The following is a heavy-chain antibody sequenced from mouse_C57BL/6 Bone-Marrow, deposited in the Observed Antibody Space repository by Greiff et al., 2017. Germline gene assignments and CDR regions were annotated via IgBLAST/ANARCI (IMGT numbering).Heavy chain of an antibody. J-gene: IGHJ3*01. CDR2: LYPGNSDT. CDR1: GYTFTSYW. Sequence: EVQVVESGTVLARPGASVKMSCKTSGYTFTSYWMHWVKQRPGQGLEWIGALYPGNSDTSYNQKFKGKAKLTAVTSASTAYMELSSLTNEDSAVYYCTRSFDGYYTWFAYWGQGTLVTVSA. V-gene: IGHV1-5*01. D-gene: IGHD2-3*01. CDR3: TRSFDGYYTWFAY.